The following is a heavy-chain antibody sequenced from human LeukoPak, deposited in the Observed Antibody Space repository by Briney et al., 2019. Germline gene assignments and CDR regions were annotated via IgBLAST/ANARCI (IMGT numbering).Heavy chain of an antibody. CDR2: IISTGTA. Sequence: SETLSLTCTVSGVAISSHYWSWIRQPPGKGPEWLGFIISTGTANYNPSLKGRVALSIDTPKDQFSLRLRSVTAADTAVYYCARVTVEAATKRYFDYWGQGARVTVSS. J-gene: IGHJ4*02. CDR1: GVAISSHY. D-gene: IGHD2-15*01. V-gene: IGHV4-59*11. CDR3: ARVTVEAATKRYFDY.